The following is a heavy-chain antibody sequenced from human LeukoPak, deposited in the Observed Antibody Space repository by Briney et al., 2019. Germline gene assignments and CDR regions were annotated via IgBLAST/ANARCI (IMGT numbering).Heavy chain of an antibody. V-gene: IGHV4-34*01. CDR1: GGSFSGYY. Sequence: SETLSLTCAGYGGSFSGYYWSWIRLPPGKGLEWIGEINHSGSTNYNPSLKSRVTISVDTSKNQFSLKLSSVTAADTAVYYCARGWLRWSRVDYWGQGTLVTVSS. J-gene: IGHJ4*02. CDR3: ARGWLRWSRVDY. CDR2: INHSGST. D-gene: IGHD4-23*01.